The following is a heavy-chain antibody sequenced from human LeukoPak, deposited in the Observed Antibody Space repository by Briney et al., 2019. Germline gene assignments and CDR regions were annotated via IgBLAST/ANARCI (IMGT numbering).Heavy chain of an antibody. J-gene: IGHJ4*02. Sequence: GGSLRLSCAASGFTFSDAWVSWVRQDPGKGLEWVGRIKSKTDGGTTDYAAPVKGRFTISRDDSKNTLYLQMNSLKTEDTAVYYCTTRGGSFSIFDYWGQGTLFTVSS. CDR2: IKSKTDGGTT. CDR1: GFTFSDAW. V-gene: IGHV3-15*01. CDR3: TTRGGSFSIFDY. D-gene: IGHD1-26*01.